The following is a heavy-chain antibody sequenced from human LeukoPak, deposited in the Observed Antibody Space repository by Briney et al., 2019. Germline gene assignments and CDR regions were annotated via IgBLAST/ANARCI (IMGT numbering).Heavy chain of an antibody. V-gene: IGHV3-33*01. CDR2: IWYDGSNN. CDR1: GFTFSSYG. CDR3: ARGGYQLLWDFDY. D-gene: IGHD2-2*01. Sequence: PGGSLRLSCAASGFTFSSYGMHWVRQAPGKGLEWVAVIWYDGSNNYYADSVKGRFTISRDNSKNTLYLQMNSLRAEDTAVYYCARGGYQLLWDFDYWGQGTLVTVSS. J-gene: IGHJ4*02.